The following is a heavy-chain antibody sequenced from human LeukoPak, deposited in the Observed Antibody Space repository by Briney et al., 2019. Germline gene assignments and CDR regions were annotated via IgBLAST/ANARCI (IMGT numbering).Heavy chain of an antibody. CDR1: GFTVSSNY. CDR2: IYSGGEI. V-gene: IGHV3-53*01. J-gene: IGHJ3*02. Sequence: PGGSLRLSCAASGFTVSSNYMSWVRQAPGKGLEWVSVIYSGGEIYYADSVKGRFSISRDNSKNTLHLQMNSLRAEDTAVYYCARDVRWEGPLDIWGQGTMVTVSS. CDR3: ARDVRWEGPLDI. D-gene: IGHD5-24*01.